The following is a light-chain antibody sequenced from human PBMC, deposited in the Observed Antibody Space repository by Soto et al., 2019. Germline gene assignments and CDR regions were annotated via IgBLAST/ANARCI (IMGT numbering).Light chain of an antibody. CDR2: DVS. J-gene: IGLJ3*02. CDR3: CSYAGTYTLV. V-gene: IGLV2-11*01. CDR1: SSDVGGYDF. Sequence: QSVLTQPRSVSGSPGQSVTISCTGSSSDVGGYDFVSWYQQHPGKAPKLMISDVSERPSGVPDRFSGSKSANTASLTISGLQAEDEADYYCCSYAGTYTLVFGGGTKRTVL.